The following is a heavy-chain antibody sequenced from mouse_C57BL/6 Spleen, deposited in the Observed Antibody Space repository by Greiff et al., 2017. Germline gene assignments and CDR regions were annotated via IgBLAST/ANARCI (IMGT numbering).Heavy chain of an antibody. D-gene: IGHD3-3*01. CDR2: IDPEDGET. Sequence: VQLQQSGAELVKPGASVKLSCTASGFNIKDYYMHWVKQRTEQGLEWIGRIDPEDGETTYDPKFQGKATITTDTSSNTAYLPLSSLTSEDTAVYYCAGTEGFDYWGQGTTLTVSS. CDR1: GFNIKDYY. CDR3: AGTEGFDY. V-gene: IGHV14-2*01. J-gene: IGHJ2*01.